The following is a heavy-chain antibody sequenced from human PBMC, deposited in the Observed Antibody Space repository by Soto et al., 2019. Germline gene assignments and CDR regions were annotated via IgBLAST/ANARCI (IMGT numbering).Heavy chain of an antibody. V-gene: IGHV3-33*01. Sequence: QVQLVESGGGVVQPGRSLRLSCAASGFTFSSYGMHWVRQAPGKGLEWVAVIWYDGSNKYYADSVKGRFTISRDNSKNTLYLQMNSLRAEDTAVYYCARGGDLVIAVAGTPFFSRDGDDQFDYWGQGTLVTVSS. CDR3: ARGGDLVIAVAGTPFFSRDGDDQFDY. J-gene: IGHJ4*02. CDR2: IWYDGSNK. D-gene: IGHD6-19*01. CDR1: GFTFSSYG.